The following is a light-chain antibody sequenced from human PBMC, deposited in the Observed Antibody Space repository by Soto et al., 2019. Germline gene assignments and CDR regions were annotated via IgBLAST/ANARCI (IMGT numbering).Light chain of an antibody. CDR1: QSVSSAY. CDR2: GAS. J-gene: IGKJ5*01. CDR3: QQYGSSPPSVT. Sequence: EIVLTQSPGTLSLSPGERVTLSCRASQSVSSAYLAWYQQKRGQAPRLLIYGASNRATGIPDRFSGSGSGTDFTLTISRLDPEDFAVYYCQQYGSSPPSVTFGQGTRLEIK. V-gene: IGKV3-20*01.